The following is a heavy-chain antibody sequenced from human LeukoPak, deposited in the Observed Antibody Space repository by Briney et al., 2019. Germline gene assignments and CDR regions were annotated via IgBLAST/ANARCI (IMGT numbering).Heavy chain of an antibody. CDR2: ISSSSRYI. CDR1: GFTFSSYS. V-gene: IGHV3-21*01. D-gene: IGHD3-9*01. J-gene: IGHJ4*02. Sequence: GGSLRLSCAASGFTFSSYSMNWVRQAPGRGLEWVSSISSSSRYIYYADSVKGRFTISRDNAKNSLYLQMNSLRAEDTAVYYCARGGSDILTQHDYWGQGTLVTVSS. CDR3: ARGGSDILTQHDY.